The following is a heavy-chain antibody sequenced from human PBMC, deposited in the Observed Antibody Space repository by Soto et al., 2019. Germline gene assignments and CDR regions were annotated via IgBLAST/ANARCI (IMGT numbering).Heavy chain of an antibody. CDR3: ASRSARSGSLKLPYWVDP. Sequence: EVQVLESGGGLVQPGGSLRLSCVASGFTFRSSDMSWVRQAPGKGLEWVASIIAGGDNKYNAASVEGRFTISRDNSKNTVYLQMNTLIIEETAIYYCASRSARSGSLKLPYWVDPWGQGAVVNVSS. D-gene: IGHD1-26*01. J-gene: IGHJ5*02. CDR2: IIAGGDNK. V-gene: IGHV3-23*01. CDR1: GFTFRSSD.